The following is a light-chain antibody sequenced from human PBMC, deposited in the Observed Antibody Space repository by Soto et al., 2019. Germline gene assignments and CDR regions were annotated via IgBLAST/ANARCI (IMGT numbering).Light chain of an antibody. V-gene: IGKV1-39*01. CDR3: QQNFNTPWT. J-gene: IGKJ1*01. CDR2: AAS. CDR1: QSISSY. Sequence: DIQTTQSPSSLSASVGDRVTITCRASQSISSYLNWYQQQPGKAPKLLIYAASSLQSGVPSRFSGSGSGTDFTLTISSLQPEDFATYFCQQNFNTPWTFGQGTKVDIK.